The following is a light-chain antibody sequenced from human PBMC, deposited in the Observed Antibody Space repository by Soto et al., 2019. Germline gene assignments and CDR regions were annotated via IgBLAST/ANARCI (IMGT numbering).Light chain of an antibody. CDR2: GAS. CDR1: QSVSSSY. Sequence: EVVSTKCPGTLSLSPGERATLSCRASQSVSSSYLAWYQQKPGQAPRLLIYGASSRATGIPDRFSGSGSGTDFTLTISRLEPEDFAVYYCQQYGRSPPYTFGQGTKLEIK. J-gene: IGKJ2*01. CDR3: QQYGRSPPYT. V-gene: IGKV3-20*01.